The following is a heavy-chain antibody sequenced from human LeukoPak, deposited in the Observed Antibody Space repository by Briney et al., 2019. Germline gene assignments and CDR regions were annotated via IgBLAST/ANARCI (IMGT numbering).Heavy chain of an antibody. CDR1: GYTFTGYY. CDR2: INPNSGGT. V-gene: IGHV1-2*02. D-gene: IGHD3-10*01. J-gene: IGHJ2*01. Sequence: VASVKVSCKASGYTFTGYYMHWVRQAPGQGLEWMGWINPNSGGTNYAQKFQGRVTMTRDTSISTAYMELSRLRSDDTAVYYCARRAKEGLLWFGTLFDLWGRGTLVTVSS. CDR3: ARRAKEGLLWFGTLFDL.